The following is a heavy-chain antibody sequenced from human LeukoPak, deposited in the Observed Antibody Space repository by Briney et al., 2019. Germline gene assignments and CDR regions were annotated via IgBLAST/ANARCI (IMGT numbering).Heavy chain of an antibody. CDR1: GYTFTNDY. V-gene: IGHV1-46*01. Sequence: ASVKVSCEASGYTFTNDYIHWVRQAPGQGLEWMGIINPSGDSTSYAQKFQGRVTLTRDTSTSTVYMELSSLTSEDTAVYYCARDRRDSSGYEDDGMDVWGQGTTVTVSS. CDR3: ARDRRDSSGYEDDGMDV. J-gene: IGHJ6*02. D-gene: IGHD3-22*01. CDR2: INPSGDST.